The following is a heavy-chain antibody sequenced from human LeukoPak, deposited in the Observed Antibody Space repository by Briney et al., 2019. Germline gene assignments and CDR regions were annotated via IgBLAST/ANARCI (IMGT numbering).Heavy chain of an antibody. D-gene: IGHD2-15*01. V-gene: IGHV3-23*01. CDR1: GFNFSSYA. J-gene: IGHJ6*03. CDR2: ISGSGCGT. CDR3: AKDPRCSGGSCYYYYYYMDV. Sequence: PGGSLRLSCAAFGFNFSSYAMSWVRQAPGKGLEWVSAISGSGCGTYYADSVKGRFTISRDNSKNTLYLQMNSLRAEDTAVYYCAKDPRCSGGSCYYYYYYMDVWGKGTTVTVSS.